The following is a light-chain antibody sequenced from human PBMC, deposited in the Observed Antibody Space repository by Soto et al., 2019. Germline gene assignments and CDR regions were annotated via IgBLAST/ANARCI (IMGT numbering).Light chain of an antibody. CDR2: EVS. V-gene: IGLV2-14*01. Sequence: QSVLTQPASVSGSHGRSITISCTGTSRDVGGYNYVSWHQQHPGKAPKVIITEVSNRPSGVSNRFSGSKSGNTASLTISGLQAEDEADYYCSSYVSSSTFVVFGGGTKLTVL. CDR1: SRDVGGYNY. CDR3: SSYVSSSTFVV. J-gene: IGLJ2*01.